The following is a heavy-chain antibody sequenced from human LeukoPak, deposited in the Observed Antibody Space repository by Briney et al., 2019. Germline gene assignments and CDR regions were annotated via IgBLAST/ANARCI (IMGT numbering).Heavy chain of an antibody. CDR2: INPNSGGT. CDR3: AREPIGGANYYYMDV. J-gene: IGHJ6*03. Sequence: ASVKVSCKASGYTFTGYYMHWVRQAPGQGLEWMGWINPNSGGTNYAQKFQGRVTMTRDTSISTAYMELSRLRSDDTAVYYCAREPIGGANYYYMDVWGKGTTVTVSS. V-gene: IGHV1-2*02. CDR1: GYTFTGYY.